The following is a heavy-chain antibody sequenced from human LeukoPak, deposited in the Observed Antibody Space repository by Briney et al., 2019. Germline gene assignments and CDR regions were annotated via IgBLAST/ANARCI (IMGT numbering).Heavy chain of an antibody. V-gene: IGHV3-21*01. CDR2: ISSSSSYI. CDR3: AIVVPAAIWSPNGMDV. CDR1: GFTFSSYS. D-gene: IGHD2-2*01. Sequence: PGGSLRPSCAASGFTFSSYSMNWVRQAPGKGLEWVSSISSSSSYIYYADSVKGRFTISRDNAKNSLYLQMNSLRAEDTAVYYCAIVVPAAIWSPNGMDVWGQGTTVTVSS. J-gene: IGHJ6*02.